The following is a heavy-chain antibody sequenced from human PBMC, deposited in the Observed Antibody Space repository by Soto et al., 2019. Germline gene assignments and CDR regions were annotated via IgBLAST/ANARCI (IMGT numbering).Heavy chain of an antibody. J-gene: IGHJ6*02. CDR3: ARMVVVPAAIGSHGMDV. CDR1: GDTLTGYY. V-gene: IGHV1-2*04. D-gene: IGHD2-2*01. Sequence: ASVKVSCKVVGDTLTGYYMHWVRQAPGQGLEWMGWINPNSGGTNYAEDFQGWVTMTRDTSISTAYMELSRLRSDDTAVYYCARMVVVPAAIGSHGMDVWGQGTTVTVSS. CDR2: INPNSGGT.